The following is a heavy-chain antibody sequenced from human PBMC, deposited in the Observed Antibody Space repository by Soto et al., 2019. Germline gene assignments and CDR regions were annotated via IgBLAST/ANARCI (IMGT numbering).Heavy chain of an antibody. CDR2: ISGSGGST. J-gene: IGHJ4*02. CDR3: TTVGSSSWYDY. V-gene: IGHV3-23*01. D-gene: IGHD6-13*01. Sequence: GGSLRLSCAASGFTFSSYAMSWVRQAPGKGLEWVSAISGSGGSTYYADSVKGRFTISRDNSKNTLYLQMNSLKTEDTAVYYCTTVGSSSWYDYWGQGTLVTVSS. CDR1: GFTFSSYA.